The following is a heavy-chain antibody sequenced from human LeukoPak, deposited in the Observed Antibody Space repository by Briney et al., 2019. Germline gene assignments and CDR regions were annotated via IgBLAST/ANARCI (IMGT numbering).Heavy chain of an antibody. Sequence: PGGSLRLSCAASGFTFSTYSMNWVRQAPGKGLEWVSSISTSSTYIYHADSVKGRFTISRDNAKNSLYLQMNSLRAEDTAVYYCAASAPRDYWGQGTLVTVSS. CDR2: ISTSSTYI. CDR3: AASAPRDY. J-gene: IGHJ4*02. V-gene: IGHV3-21*01. CDR1: GFTFSTYS.